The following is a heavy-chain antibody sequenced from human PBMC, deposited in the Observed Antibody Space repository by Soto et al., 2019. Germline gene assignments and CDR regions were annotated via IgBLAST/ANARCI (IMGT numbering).Heavy chain of an antibody. CDR1: GYTFTGYY. J-gene: IGHJ6*03. D-gene: IGHD6-13*01. CDR3: ARGPGAAAGTYYYYHMDV. CDR2: INPNSGGT. Sequence: QVQLVQSGAEVKKPGASVKVSCKASGYTFTGYYMHWVRQAPGQGLEWMGWINPNSGGTNYAQKFQGWVTMTRDTSISTAYMELSRLRSDDTAVYYCARGPGAAAGTYYYYHMDVWGKGTTVTVSS. V-gene: IGHV1-2*04.